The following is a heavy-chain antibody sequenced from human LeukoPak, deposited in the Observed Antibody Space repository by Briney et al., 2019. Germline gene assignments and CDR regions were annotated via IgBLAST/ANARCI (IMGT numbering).Heavy chain of an antibody. CDR1: GYTLTELS. D-gene: IGHD6-13*01. J-gene: IGHJ5*02. CDR2: FDPEDGET. Sequence: ASVKVSCKVSGYTLTELSMHWVRQAPGKGLEWMGGFDPEDGETIYAQKFQSRVTMTEDTSTDTAYMELSSLRSEDTAVYYCATERVIAAARTYWFDPWGQGTLVTVSS. V-gene: IGHV1-24*01. CDR3: ATERVIAAARTYWFDP.